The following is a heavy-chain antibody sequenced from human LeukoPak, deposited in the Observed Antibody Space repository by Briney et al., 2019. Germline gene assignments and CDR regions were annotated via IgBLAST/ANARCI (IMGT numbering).Heavy chain of an antibody. D-gene: IGHD3-10*01. CDR2: IYYSGST. Sequence: PSETLSLTCTVSGGSISSGSYCWSWIRQPAGKGLEWIGSIYYSGSTYYNPSLKSRVTISVDTSKNHFSLKLSSVTAADTAVYYCARHRYYYRSGSYYGAPYYMDVWGKGTTVTISS. V-gene: IGHV4-39*01. CDR3: ARHRYYYRSGSYYGAPYYMDV. CDR1: GGSISSGSYC. J-gene: IGHJ6*03.